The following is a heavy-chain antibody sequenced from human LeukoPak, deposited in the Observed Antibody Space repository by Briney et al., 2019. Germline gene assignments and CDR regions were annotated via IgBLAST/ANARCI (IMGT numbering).Heavy chain of an antibody. CDR1: GFTFSSYA. Sequence: PGRSLRLSCAASGFTFSSYAMHWVRQAPGKGLEWAAVISYDGSNKYYADSVKGRFTISRDNSKNTLYLQMNSLRAEDTAVYYCARAYLRLGELSALDYWGQGTLVTVSS. CDR2: ISYDGSNK. V-gene: IGHV3-30*04. CDR3: ARAYLRLGELSALDY. J-gene: IGHJ4*02. D-gene: IGHD3-16*02.